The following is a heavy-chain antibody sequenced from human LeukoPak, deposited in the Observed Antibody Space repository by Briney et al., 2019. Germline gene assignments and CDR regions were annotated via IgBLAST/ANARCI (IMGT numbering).Heavy chain of an antibody. V-gene: IGHV1-2*02. D-gene: IGHD2-2*01. Sequence: GASVKVSCKASGYTFTGDYMHWVRQGPGQGGEWMGWINPKSGGTNYAQKFQGRVSMTRDTSITTAYMELSRLRSDDTAVYYCQLLFYAFDIWGQGTMVTVSS. CDR3: QLLFYAFDI. CDR2: INPKSGGT. CDR1: GYTFTGDY. J-gene: IGHJ3*02.